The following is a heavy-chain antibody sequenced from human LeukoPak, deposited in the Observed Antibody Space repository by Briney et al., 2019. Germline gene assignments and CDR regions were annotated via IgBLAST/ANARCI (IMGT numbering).Heavy chain of an antibody. J-gene: IGHJ5*02. CDR3: ARHTDSSGDYDP. CDR2: IYYSGST. Sequence: SETLSLTCTVSGGSISSSSYHWGWIRQPPGKGLEWIGSIYYSGSTYYNPSLKSRVTISVDTSKNQFSLKLSSVTAADTAVYYCARHTDSSGDYDPWGQGTLVTVSS. D-gene: IGHD3-22*01. V-gene: IGHV4-39*01. CDR1: GGSISSSSYH.